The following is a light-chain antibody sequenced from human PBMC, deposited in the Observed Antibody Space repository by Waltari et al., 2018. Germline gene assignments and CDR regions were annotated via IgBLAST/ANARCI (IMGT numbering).Light chain of an antibody. J-gene: IGKJ1*01. CDR2: GAS. CDR3: QQYGSSPRA. CDR1: QSISSSY. Sequence: EIVLTQSPGTLSLSPGEIGNLSCRASQSISSSYLAWYQQKPGQAPRLLIYGASSRATGIPDRFSGSGSGTDFTLSISGLEPEDFAVYYCQQYGSSPRAFGQGTKVEIK. V-gene: IGKV3-20*01.